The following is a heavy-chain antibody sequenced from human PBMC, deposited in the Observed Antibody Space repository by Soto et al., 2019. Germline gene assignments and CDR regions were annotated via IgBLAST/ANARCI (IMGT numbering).Heavy chain of an antibody. J-gene: IGHJ6*02. CDR3: AEPHRYSSPPVYYGMAV. V-gene: IGHV3-33*06. CDR2: IWYDGSNK. CDR1: GFTLSSYG. D-gene: IGHD6-13*01. Sequence: GGSLRLSCAASGFTLSSYGMHWVRQAPGRGLEWVAVIWYDGSNKFYADSVKGRFTISRDNSKNTLYLQMSSLRAEDTAVYYCAEPHRYSSPPVYYGMAVWGQGTTVTVSS.